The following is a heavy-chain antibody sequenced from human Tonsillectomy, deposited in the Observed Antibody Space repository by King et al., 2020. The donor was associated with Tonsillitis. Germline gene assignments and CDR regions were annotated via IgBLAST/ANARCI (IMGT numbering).Heavy chain of an antibody. CDR1: GDSISSGTYY. J-gene: IGHJ5*01. CDR2: IYTSGSA. V-gene: IGHV4-61*02. Sequence: VQLQESGPGLVKASQTLSLTCTVSGDSISSGTYYWSWIRQPAGKGLEWIGRIYTSGSAYYNPSLKSRVTMSVDTSKDQFSLKVISVTAADTAVYYCARLAVAGTGFD. D-gene: IGHD6-19*01. CDR3: ARLAVAGTGFD.